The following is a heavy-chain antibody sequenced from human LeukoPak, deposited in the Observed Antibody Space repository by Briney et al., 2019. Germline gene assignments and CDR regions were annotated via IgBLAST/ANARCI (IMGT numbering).Heavy chain of an antibody. CDR2: IIPIFGTA. CDR1: GGTFSSYA. J-gene: IGHJ4*02. CDR3: ARAKFSGYDRNLDY. V-gene: IGHV1-69*05. Sequence: SVKVSCKASGGTFSSYAISWVRPPPGQGREWMGGIIPIFGTANYAQKFQGRVTITTDESTSTAYMELSSLRSEDTAVYYCARAKFSGYDRNLDYWGQGTLVTVSS. D-gene: IGHD5-12*01.